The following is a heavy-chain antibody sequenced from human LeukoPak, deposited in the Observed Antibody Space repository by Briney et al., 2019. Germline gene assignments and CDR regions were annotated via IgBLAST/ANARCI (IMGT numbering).Heavy chain of an antibody. V-gene: IGHV3-30*02. Sequence: GGSLRLSCAASGFTFSSYGMHWVRQAPGKGLEWVAFIRYNGSNKYYADSVKGRFTISRDNSKNTLYLQMNSLRAEDTAVYYCAKDRRTLAGTYYFDYWGQGTLVTVSS. D-gene: IGHD1-1*01. CDR1: GFTFSSYG. J-gene: IGHJ4*02. CDR3: AKDRRTLAGTYYFDY. CDR2: IRYNGSNK.